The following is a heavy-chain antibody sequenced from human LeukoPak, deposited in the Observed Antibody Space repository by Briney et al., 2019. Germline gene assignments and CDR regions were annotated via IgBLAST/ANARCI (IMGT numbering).Heavy chain of an antibody. D-gene: IGHD3-22*01. CDR1: GGTFSSYT. CDR3: ARGGYYDSSGYLDAFDI. J-gene: IGHJ3*02. CDR2: IIPILGIA. V-gene: IGHV1-69*02. Sequence: SVKVSCKASGGTFSSYTISWVRQAPGQGLEWMGRIIPILGIANYAQKFQGRVTITADKSTSTAYMELSSLGSEDTAVYYCARGGYYDSSGYLDAFDIWGQGTMVTVSS.